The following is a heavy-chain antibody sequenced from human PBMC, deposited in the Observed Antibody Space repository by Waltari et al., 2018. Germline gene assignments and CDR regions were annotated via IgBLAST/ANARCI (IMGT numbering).Heavy chain of an antibody. CDR2: ISGSGGST. Sequence: EVQLLESGGGLVQPGGYLRLSCAASGFTFSSYAMSWVRQAPGKGLEWVSAISGSGGSTYYADSVKGRFTISRDNSKNTLYLQMNSLRAEDTAVYYCANHDSSSWYYYWGQGTLVTVSS. J-gene: IGHJ4*02. CDR1: GFTFSSYA. CDR3: ANHDSSSWYYY. V-gene: IGHV3-23*01. D-gene: IGHD6-13*01.